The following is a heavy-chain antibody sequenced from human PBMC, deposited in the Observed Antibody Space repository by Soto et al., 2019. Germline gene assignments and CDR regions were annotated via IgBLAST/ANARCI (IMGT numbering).Heavy chain of an antibody. CDR1: GFSFRSYW. D-gene: IGHD2-2*02. Sequence: GGSLRLSCVASGFSFRSYWMHWVRQAPGKGLVWVSRVNSDGSGTSYADSVEGRLTISRDNAKNTLYLQMNSLRAEDTAVYYCTRANGPAAIGHFHYGMDVWGQGTTVTVS. V-gene: IGHV3-74*01. CDR2: VNSDGSGT. CDR3: TRANGPAAIGHFHYGMDV. J-gene: IGHJ6*02.